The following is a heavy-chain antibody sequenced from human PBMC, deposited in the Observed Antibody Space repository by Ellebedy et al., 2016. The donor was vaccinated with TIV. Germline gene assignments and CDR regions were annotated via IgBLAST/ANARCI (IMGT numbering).Heavy chain of an antibody. D-gene: IGHD1-26*01. CDR3: ARLNSGSYFFDY. CDR1: GGSISSSSYY. J-gene: IGHJ4*02. V-gene: IGHV4-39*01. Sequence: SETLSLXXTVSGGSISSSSYYWGWIRQPPGKGLEWIGSIYYSGSTYYNPSLKSRVTISVDTSKNQFSLKLSSVTAADTAVYYCARLNSGSYFFDYWGQGTLVTVSS. CDR2: IYYSGST.